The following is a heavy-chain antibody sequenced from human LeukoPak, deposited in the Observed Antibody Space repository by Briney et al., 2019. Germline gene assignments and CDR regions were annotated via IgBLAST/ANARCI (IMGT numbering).Heavy chain of an antibody. CDR2: IKQDGREK. CDR3: ARDGDYGDYHIKGYFDF. V-gene: IGHV3-7*05. Sequence: AGGSLRLSCAASRFTFSSLWIGWGPQGPGKGPVWGANIKQDGREKLYVDSVKGRFTISTDNAKTSLYLQMNRLKAEDTDEYYSARDGDYGDYHIKGYFDFGGQGTLVTVFS. J-gene: IGHJ4*02. D-gene: IGHD4-17*01. CDR1: RFTFSSLW.